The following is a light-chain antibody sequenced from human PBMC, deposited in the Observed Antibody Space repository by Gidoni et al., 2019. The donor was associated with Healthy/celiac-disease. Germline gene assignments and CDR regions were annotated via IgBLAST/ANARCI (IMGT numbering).Light chain of an antibody. J-gene: IGKJ1*01. CDR1: QSVSSY. V-gene: IGKV3-20*01. CDR2: GAS. CDR3: QQYGSSPLT. Sequence: EIVLTQSPGTLSLSPGERATLSCRASQSVSSYLAWYQQKPGQAPRLLIYGASSRAPGIPDRFSGSGSGTDFTLTISRLEPEDFAVYYCQQYGSSPLTFGQGTKVEIK.